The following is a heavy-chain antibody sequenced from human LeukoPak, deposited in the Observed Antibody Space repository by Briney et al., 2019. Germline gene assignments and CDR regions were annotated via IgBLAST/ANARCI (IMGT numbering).Heavy chain of an antibody. Sequence: GGSLRLSCAASRFSISSYALHWVRQAPGKGLQYVSGISNGGSIDYANSVKGRFTISRDNSKNTLYLQMGSLRPEDMAVYYCARDFSYGSGFDYWGQGILVTVSS. CDR3: ARDFSYGSGFDY. CDR1: RFSISSYA. V-gene: IGHV3-64*01. CDR2: ISNGGSI. D-gene: IGHD5-18*01. J-gene: IGHJ4*02.